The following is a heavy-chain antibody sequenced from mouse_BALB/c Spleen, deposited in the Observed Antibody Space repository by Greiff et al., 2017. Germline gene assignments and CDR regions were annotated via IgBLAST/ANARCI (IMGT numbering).Heavy chain of an antibody. Sequence: VQLQQPGAELVKPGTSVKLSCKASGYNFTSYWINWVKLRPGQGLEWIGDIYPGSGSTNYNEKFKSKATLTVDTSSSTAYMQLSSLASEDSALYYCARGGTAMDYWGQGTSVTVSS. J-gene: IGHJ4*01. V-gene: IGHV1-55*01. D-gene: IGHD3-3*01. CDR2: IYPGSGST. CDR1: GYNFTSYW. CDR3: ARGGTAMDY.